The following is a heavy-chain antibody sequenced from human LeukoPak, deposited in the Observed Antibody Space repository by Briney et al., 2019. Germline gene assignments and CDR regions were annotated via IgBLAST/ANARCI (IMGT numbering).Heavy chain of an antibody. V-gene: IGHV4-61*01. Sequence: SETLSLTCTVSGGSVSSGSYYWSWIRQPPGKGLEWIGYIYYSGSTNYNPSLKSRVTISVDTSKNQFSLKLSSVTAADTAVYYCARLYSSGWYFGYWGQGTLVTVSS. CDR3: ARLYSSGWYFGY. D-gene: IGHD6-19*01. CDR2: IYYSGST. J-gene: IGHJ4*02. CDR1: GGSVSSGSYY.